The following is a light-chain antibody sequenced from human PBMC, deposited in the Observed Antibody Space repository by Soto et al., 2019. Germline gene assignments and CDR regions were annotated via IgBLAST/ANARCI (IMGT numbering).Light chain of an antibody. CDR3: TLSATGDTLP. CDR1: SRDVGGYNW. V-gene: IGLV2-8*01. CDR2: EVD. J-gene: IGLJ2*01. Sequence: QSALTQPPSASGSPGQSVTISCTRTSRDVGGYNWVSWYQHHPGKVTKLLIYEVDKRTSGVPDRCSGYKSGNTASLTLSGRQGEYEADYYGTLSATGDTLPFGGGTKLTVL.